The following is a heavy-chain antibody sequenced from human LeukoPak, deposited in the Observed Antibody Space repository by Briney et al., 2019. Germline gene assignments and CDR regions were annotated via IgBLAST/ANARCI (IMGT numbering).Heavy chain of an antibody. CDR2: IYTSGST. Sequence: SETLSLTCTVSGGSISSYYWSWIRQPAGKGLEWIGRIYTSGSTNYNPSLKSRVTISVDTSKNQFSLKLSSVTAADTALYYCARDKLIAARPYAFDIWGQGTMVTVSS. D-gene: IGHD6-6*01. V-gene: IGHV4-4*07. CDR3: ARDKLIAARPYAFDI. CDR1: GGSISSYY. J-gene: IGHJ3*02.